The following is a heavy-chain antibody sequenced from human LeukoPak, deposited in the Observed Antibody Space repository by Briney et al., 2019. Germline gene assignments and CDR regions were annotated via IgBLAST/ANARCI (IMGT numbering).Heavy chain of an antibody. J-gene: IGHJ4*02. Sequence: GGSLRLSCTASGFTFGDYVMSWFRQAPGKGLEWGGFIRSKGYGGTTQYAASVKGRFTISRDDSKSIAYLQMNSLKTEDTAVYYCTRSYDVLTGYYPPDYWGQGTLVTVSS. V-gene: IGHV3-49*03. CDR3: TRSYDVLTGYYPPDY. CDR2: IRSKGYGGTT. D-gene: IGHD3-9*01. CDR1: GFTFGDYV.